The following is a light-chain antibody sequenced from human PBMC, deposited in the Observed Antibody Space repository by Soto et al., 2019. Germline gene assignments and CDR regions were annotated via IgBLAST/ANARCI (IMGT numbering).Light chain of an antibody. CDR2: EVS. CDR1: SSNVGSYNL. V-gene: IGLV2-23*02. J-gene: IGLJ1*01. Sequence: QSVLTLPASVSGSPGQSITISCTGTSSNVGSYNLVSWYQQHPGKAPILMIYEVSKRPSGVSNRVSGSKSGNTASLTISGLQAEDEADYHCCSYAGSYSYVFGPGTKVTVL. CDR3: CSYAGSYSYV.